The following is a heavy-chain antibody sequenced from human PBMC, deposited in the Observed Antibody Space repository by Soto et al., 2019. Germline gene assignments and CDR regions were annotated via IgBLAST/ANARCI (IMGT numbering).Heavy chain of an antibody. J-gene: IGHJ6*02. Sequence: QVQLQQWGAGLLKPSETLSLTCAVYGGSFSGYYWSWIRQPPGKGLEWIGEINHSGSTNYNPSLKSRVTISVDTSKNQFSLKLSSVTAADTAVYYCADLWGHYYYGMDVWGQGTTVTVSS. CDR2: INHSGST. D-gene: IGHD3-3*01. V-gene: IGHV4-34*01. CDR3: ADLWGHYYYGMDV. CDR1: GGSFSGYY.